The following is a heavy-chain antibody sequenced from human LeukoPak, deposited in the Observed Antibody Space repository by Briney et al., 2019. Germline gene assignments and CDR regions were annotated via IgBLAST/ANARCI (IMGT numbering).Heavy chain of an antibody. CDR2: ITPSDGGT. Sequence: ASVKVSCKASGYSFTSYCMHWVRQAPGQGLEWMGMITPSDGGTTYAQKFQGRVTMTRDTSTSTVYMDLSSLRSEDTAIYFCARDPTVITSSRITIFGVVKSPHNWFDPWGQGTQVTVSS. D-gene: IGHD3-3*01. V-gene: IGHV1-46*01. CDR3: ARDPTVITSSRITIFGVVKSPHNWFDP. CDR1: GYSFTSYC. J-gene: IGHJ5*02.